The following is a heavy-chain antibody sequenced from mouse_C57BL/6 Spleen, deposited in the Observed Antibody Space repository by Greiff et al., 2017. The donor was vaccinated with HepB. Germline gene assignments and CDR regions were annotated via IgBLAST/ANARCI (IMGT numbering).Heavy chain of an antibody. V-gene: IGHV1-22*01. CDR1: GYTFTDYN. CDR2: INPNNGGT. CDR3: ARGKGGFPFAY. Sequence: DVKLVESGPELVKPGASVKMSCKASGYTFTDYNMHWVKQSHGKSLEWIGYINPNNGGTSYNQKFKGKATLTVNKSSSTAYMELRSLTSEDSAVYYCARGKGGFPFAYWGQGTLVTVSA. J-gene: IGHJ3*01.